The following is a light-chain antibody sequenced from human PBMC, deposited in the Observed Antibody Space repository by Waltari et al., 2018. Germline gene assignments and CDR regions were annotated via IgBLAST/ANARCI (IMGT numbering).Light chain of an antibody. V-gene: IGKV3-20*01. J-gene: IGKJ1*01. CDR2: AAS. CDR3: QHYVTLPAT. CDR1: QTVSRA. Sequence: EIVLTQYPGTLSLSPGERATLSCRASQTVSRALAWYQQKPDQAPRPRIDAASSRAAGIPYRFSGVGSGTDFSLTISRLEPEDFAVYYCQHYVTLPATFGQGTKVAF.